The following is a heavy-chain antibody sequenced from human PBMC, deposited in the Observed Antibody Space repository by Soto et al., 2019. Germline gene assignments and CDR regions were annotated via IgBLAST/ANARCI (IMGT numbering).Heavy chain of an antibody. Sequence: XSVKVACKASGYRFTDYHIHWVRQAPGQGLEWLGRINPKSGGTSTAQKFQGWVTMTRDRSISTVYMELTRLRSDDTAVYFCARGHSTHCSNGVCSFFYNHEMDVWGQGTTVTVSS. CDR2: INPKSGGT. J-gene: IGHJ6*02. CDR3: ARGHSTHCSNGVCSFFYNHEMDV. V-gene: IGHV1-2*04. CDR1: GYRFTDYH. D-gene: IGHD2-8*01.